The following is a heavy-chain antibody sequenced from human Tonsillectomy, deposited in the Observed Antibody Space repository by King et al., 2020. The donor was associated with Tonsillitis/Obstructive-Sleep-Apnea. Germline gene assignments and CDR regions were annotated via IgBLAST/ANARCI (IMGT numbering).Heavy chain of an antibody. CDR1: GGSFSGYY. Sequence: VQLQQWGAGLLKPSETLSLTCAVYGGSFSGYYWSWIRQPPGKGLEWIGEINHSGSTTYNPSLKIVVTISVDTSKNRFSRKLSSLTAADTAVYYCARSDSNIVVVPAADGLGAFDIWGQGTMVTVSS. CDR3: ARSDSNIVVVPAADGLGAFDI. D-gene: IGHD2-2*01. J-gene: IGHJ3*02. CDR2: INHSGST. V-gene: IGHV4-34*01.